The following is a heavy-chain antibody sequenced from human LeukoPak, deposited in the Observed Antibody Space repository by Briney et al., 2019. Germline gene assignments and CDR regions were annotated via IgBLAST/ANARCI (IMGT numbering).Heavy chain of an antibody. CDR3: AREYYDILTSQSN. CDR1: GGSISSSSYY. J-gene: IGHJ4*02. D-gene: IGHD3-9*01. CDR2: IYYSGST. V-gene: IGHV4-39*02. Sequence: SETLSLTCTVSGGSISSSSYYWGWIRQPPGKGLEWIGSIYYSGSTYYNPSLKSRVTISVDTSKNQSSLKLSSVTAADTAVYYCAREYYDILTSQSNWGQGTLVTVSS.